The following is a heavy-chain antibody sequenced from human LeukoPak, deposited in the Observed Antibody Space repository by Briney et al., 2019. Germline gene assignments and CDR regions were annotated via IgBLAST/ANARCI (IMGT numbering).Heavy chain of an antibody. Sequence: SGTLSLTCTVSGGFISSSSYYWGWIRQPPGKGLEWIGSIYYSGSTYYNPSLKSRVTISVDTSKNQFSLKLSSVTGADTAVYYCARVWTTVTTISWFDPWGQGTLVTVSS. CDR2: IYYSGST. D-gene: IGHD4-17*01. CDR3: ARVWTTVTTISWFDP. J-gene: IGHJ5*02. V-gene: IGHV4-39*01. CDR1: GGFISSSSYY.